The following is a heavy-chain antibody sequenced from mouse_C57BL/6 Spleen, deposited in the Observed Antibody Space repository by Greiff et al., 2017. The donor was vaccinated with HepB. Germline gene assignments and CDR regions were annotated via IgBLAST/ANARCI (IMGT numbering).Heavy chain of an antibody. Sequence: VKVVESGAELVKPGASVKISCKASGYAFSSYWMNWVKQRPGKGLEWIGQIYPGDGDTNYNGKFKGKATLTADKSSSTAYMQLSSLTSEDSAVYFCARDGSSFAWFAYWGQGTLVTVSA. CDR1: GYAFSSYW. CDR3: ARDGSSFAWFAY. V-gene: IGHV1-80*01. D-gene: IGHD1-1*01. J-gene: IGHJ3*01. CDR2: IYPGDGDT.